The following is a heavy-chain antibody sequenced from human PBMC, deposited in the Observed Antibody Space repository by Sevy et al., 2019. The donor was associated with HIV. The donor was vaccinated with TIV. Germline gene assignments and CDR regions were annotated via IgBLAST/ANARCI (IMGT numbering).Heavy chain of an antibody. CDR3: AKDLGTVRLTVRGFDY. V-gene: IGHV3-23*01. D-gene: IGHD5-18*01. CDR2: ISGSGGHT. CDR1: GFTFSNHA. J-gene: IGHJ4*02. Sequence: GGCLRLSCAASGFTFSNHAINWVRQAPGKELEWVSVISGSGGHTYHADSVKGRFTISRDNSKNTVYLQMNSLRAEDTALYYCAKDLGTVRLTVRGFDYWGQGTLVTVSS.